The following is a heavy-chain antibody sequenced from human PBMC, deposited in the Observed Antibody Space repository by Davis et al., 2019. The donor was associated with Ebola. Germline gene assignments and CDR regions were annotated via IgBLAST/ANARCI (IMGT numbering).Heavy chain of an antibody. Sequence: AASVKVSCKASGYTFTSYCITWVRQAPGQGLGWMGWISAYNGNIKYAQKFQGRVTMTTDTSTSTAYMELRNLRSEDTAVYYCARDTGMVTGYYEDVWGQGTTVTVSS. CDR2: ISAYNGNI. V-gene: IGHV1-18*01. J-gene: IGHJ6*03. D-gene: IGHD3-10*01. CDR1: GYTFTSYC. CDR3: ARDTGMVTGYYEDV.